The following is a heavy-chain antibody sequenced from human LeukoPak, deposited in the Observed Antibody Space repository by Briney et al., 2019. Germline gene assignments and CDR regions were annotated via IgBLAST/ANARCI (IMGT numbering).Heavy chain of an antibody. CDR2: INSDGSST. V-gene: IGHV3-74*01. CDR3: ARGVAARTYCFDY. D-gene: IGHD1-26*01. J-gene: IGHJ4*02. CDR1: GFTFSSYW. Sequence: GGSLRLSCAASGFTFSSYWMHWVRQAPGKGLVWVSRINSDGSSTSYADSVKGRFTISRDNAMNTLYLQMNSLRAEDTAVYYCARGVAARTYCFDYWGQGTLVTVSS.